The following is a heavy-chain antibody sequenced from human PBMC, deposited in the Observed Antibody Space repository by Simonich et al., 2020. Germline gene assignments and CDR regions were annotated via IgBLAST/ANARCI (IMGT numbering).Heavy chain of an antibody. V-gene: IGHV3-48*01. CDR1: GFTFSNYS. Sequence: EVQLVESGGGLVQPGGSLRLSCAASGFTFSNYSMNWVRQAPGKGLEWVSYISSSSSTIYYADPVKGRFTISRDNAKNSLYLQMNSLRAEDTAVYYCARDSSYYAFDIWGQGTMVTVSS. J-gene: IGHJ3*02. CDR2: ISSSSSTI. CDR3: ARDSSYYAFDI. D-gene: IGHD5-12*01.